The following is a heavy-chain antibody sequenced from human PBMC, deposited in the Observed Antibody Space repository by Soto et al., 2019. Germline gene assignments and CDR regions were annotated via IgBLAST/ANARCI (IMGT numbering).Heavy chain of an antibody. V-gene: IGHV3-66*01. J-gene: IGHJ4*02. CDR2: IYSGGST. CDR3: ARARAQRGYSYGYADY. Sequence: GGSLRLSCAASGFTVGSEYISWVRQAPGKGLEWVSVIYSGGSTYYADSVKGRFTISRDNSKNTLYLQMNSLRAEDTAVYYCARARAQRGYSYGYADYWGQGTLVTVSS. D-gene: IGHD5-18*01. CDR1: GFTVGSEY.